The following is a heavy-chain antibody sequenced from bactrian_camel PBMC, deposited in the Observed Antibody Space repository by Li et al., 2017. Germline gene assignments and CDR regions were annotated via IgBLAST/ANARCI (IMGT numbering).Heavy chain of an antibody. CDR3: AADYFSYAPPCPSLAAMTGPTLTRLTGFGY. CDR2: ISSDGIL. CDR1: GHTYGLYC. V-gene: IGHV3S55*01. J-gene: IGHJ6*01. Sequence: HVQLVESGGGSVQTGGSLRLSCTSSGHTYGLYCLGWFRQVPGKEREAVASISSDGILFIADSVKGRFTISKDTVKNTLYLQMNSLKPDDTGVYTCAADYFSYAPPCPSLAAMTGPTLTRLTGFGYWGQGTQVTVS. D-gene: IGHD4*01.